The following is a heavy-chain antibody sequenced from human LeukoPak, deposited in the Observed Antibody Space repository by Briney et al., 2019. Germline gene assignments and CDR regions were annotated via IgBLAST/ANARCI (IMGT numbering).Heavy chain of an antibody. CDR2: ISSSSSTI. Sequence: GGSLRLSCAASGFTFSSYSMNWVRQAPGKGLEWVSYISSSSSTIYYADSVKGRFTISRDNAKNSLYLQMNSLRAEDTAVYYCARVGSSSWYLFGLLQDGMDVWGQGTTVTVSS. J-gene: IGHJ6*02. CDR3: ARVGSSSWYLFGLLQDGMDV. CDR1: GFTFSSYS. V-gene: IGHV3-48*01. D-gene: IGHD6-13*01.